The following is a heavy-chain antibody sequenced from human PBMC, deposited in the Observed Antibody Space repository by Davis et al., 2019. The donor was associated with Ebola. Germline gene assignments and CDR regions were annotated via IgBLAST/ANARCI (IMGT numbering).Heavy chain of an antibody. D-gene: IGHD6-13*01. CDR2: ISTYNDHT. CDR1: GYPFTNYG. CDR3: ATTSGIGAGNYGMDV. Sequence: VSVKVSCKASGYPFTNYGISWVRQAPGQGLEWMGWISTYNDHTNYAQKLQGRVTMTTDTSTSTAYMELRSLRSDDTAVYYCATTSGIGAGNYGMDVWGKGTTVTVSS. V-gene: IGHV1-18*01. J-gene: IGHJ6*04.